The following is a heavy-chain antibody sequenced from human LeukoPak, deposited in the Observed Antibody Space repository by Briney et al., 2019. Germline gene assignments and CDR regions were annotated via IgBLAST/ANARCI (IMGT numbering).Heavy chain of an antibody. Sequence: GGSLRLPCAASGFTVSAKYMSSVRQGPGKGLACISSIYSGGGTNYADSVKGRFTISRDNSKNTLYLQMNRLRPEDTAVYYCARDGGFGGPGGDNWFDSWGQGALVTVSS. V-gene: IGHV3-66*02. J-gene: IGHJ5*01. CDR1: GFTVSAKY. CDR3: ARDGGFGGPGGDNWFDS. D-gene: IGHD3-16*01. CDR2: IYSGGGT.